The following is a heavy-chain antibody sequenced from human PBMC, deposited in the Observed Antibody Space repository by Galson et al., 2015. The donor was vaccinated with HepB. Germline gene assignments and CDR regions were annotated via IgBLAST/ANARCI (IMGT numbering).Heavy chain of an antibody. CDR1: GFTFSSYG. D-gene: IGHD5-18*01. Sequence: SLRLSCAASGFTFSSYGMHWVRQAPGKGLEWVAVISYDGSNKYYADSVKGRFTISRDNSKNTLYLQMNSLRAEDTAVYYCAKDSDGGYSYLSPILDYWGQGTLVTVSS. CDR3: AKDSDGGYSYLSPILDY. CDR2: ISYDGSNK. V-gene: IGHV3-30*18. J-gene: IGHJ4*02.